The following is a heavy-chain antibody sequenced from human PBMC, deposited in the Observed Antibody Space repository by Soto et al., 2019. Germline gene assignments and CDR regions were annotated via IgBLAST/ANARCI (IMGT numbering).Heavy chain of an antibody. Sequence: ETLSLTCTVSGGCISSSSYDWGWSPQPPGKGLEWIGSIYYSGSTYYNPSLKSRVTISVDTSKNQFSLKLSSVTAADTAVYYCARHVLVPAAIGGMDVWGQGTTVT. CDR3: ARHVLVPAAIGGMDV. CDR1: GGCISSSSYD. CDR2: IYYSGST. J-gene: IGHJ6*02. D-gene: IGHD2-2*02. V-gene: IGHV4-39*01.